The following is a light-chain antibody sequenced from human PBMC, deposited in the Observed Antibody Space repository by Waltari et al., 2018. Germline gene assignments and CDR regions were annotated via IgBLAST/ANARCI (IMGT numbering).Light chain of an antibody. CDR1: QSISSW. J-gene: IGKJ5*01. CDR3: QHYDNWPVT. CDR2: KAS. V-gene: IGKV1-5*03. Sequence: DIQMTQSPSTLSASVGDRVTITCRASQSISSWLAWYQQKPGKAPKLLIYKASSLESGVPSRFSGSGSGTEFTLTISSLQPDDFATYYCQHYDNWPVTFGQGTRLEIK.